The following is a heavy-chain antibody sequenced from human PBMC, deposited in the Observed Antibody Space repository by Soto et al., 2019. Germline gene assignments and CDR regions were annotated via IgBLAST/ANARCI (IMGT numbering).Heavy chain of an antibody. Sequence: QTGGSVRRSXAASGFTFSSYDMHWVRQATGKGLEWVSAIGTAGDTYYPGSVKGRFTISRENAKNSLYLQMNSLRAGDTAVYYCAREGVITGTTLGAFDIWGQGTMVTVSS. CDR2: IGTAGDT. CDR1: GFTFSSYD. V-gene: IGHV3-13*01. CDR3: AREGVITGTTLGAFDI. J-gene: IGHJ3*02. D-gene: IGHD1-7*01.